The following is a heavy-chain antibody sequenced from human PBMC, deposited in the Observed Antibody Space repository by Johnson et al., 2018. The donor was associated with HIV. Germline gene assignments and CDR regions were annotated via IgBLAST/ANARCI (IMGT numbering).Heavy chain of an antibody. CDR1: GFTFSDYG. D-gene: IGHD3-3*01. V-gene: IGHV3-30*19. J-gene: IGHJ3*02. CDR3: GRAQTYSDFWSGYYAFDI. CDR2: ISYDGSNR. Sequence: QEKLVESGGGVVQPGRSLRLSCAASGFTFSDYGMHWVRQAPGKGLEWVAVISYDGSNRYYADSVKGRFTISRDNSKNTLFLQMNSLRVEDTAVDYCGRAQTYSDFWSGYYAFDIWGQGTMVTVSS.